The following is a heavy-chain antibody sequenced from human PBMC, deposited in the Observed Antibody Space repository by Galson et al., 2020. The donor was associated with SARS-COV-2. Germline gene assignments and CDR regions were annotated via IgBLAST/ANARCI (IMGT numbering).Heavy chain of an antibody. CDR3: ARLDMGRGVIMST. D-gene: IGHD3-10*01. CDR2: RYYNGNI. CDR1: GDSISSYY. Sequence: ASETLSLTCTVSGDSISSYYWSWIRQPPGKGLEWIGYRYYNGNIYYSPSLKSRVTMSIDTSKNLFFLNLRSLTAADTAVYYCARLDMGRGVIMSTWGQGTLVTVSS. J-gene: IGHJ4*02. V-gene: IGHV4-59*08.